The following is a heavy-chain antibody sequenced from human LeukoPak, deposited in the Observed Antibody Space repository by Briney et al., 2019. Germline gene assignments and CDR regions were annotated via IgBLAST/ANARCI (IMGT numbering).Heavy chain of an antibody. CDR2: ISYDGSNK. CDR3: ARAAGCFVVVTATLDY. Sequence: QTGGSLRLSCAASGFTFSSYAMHWVRQAPGKGLEWVAVISYDGSNKYYADSVKGRFTISRDNSKNTLYLQMNSLRAEDTAVYYCARAAGCFVVVTATLDYWGQGTLVTVSS. V-gene: IGHV3-30*04. D-gene: IGHD2-21*02. CDR1: GFTFSSYA. J-gene: IGHJ4*02.